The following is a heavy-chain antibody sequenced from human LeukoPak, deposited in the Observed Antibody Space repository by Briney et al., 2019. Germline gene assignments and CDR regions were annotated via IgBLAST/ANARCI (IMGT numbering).Heavy chain of an antibody. D-gene: IGHD3-10*01. CDR3: ARDEYGSGSYPRNFDY. CDR2: ISSSGSYI. J-gene: IGHJ4*02. CDR1: GFTYSSYS. Sequence: PGGALRLSFAASGFTYSSYSMNWVRQAAGRGRAGVSSISSSGSYICYADSQKGRFTISRDNAKNSLYLQMNSLRAEDTAVYYCARDEYGSGSYPRNFDYWGQGTLVTVSS. V-gene: IGHV3-21*01.